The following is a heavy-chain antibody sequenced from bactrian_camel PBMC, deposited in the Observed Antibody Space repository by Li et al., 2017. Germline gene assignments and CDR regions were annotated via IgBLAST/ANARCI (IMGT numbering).Heavy chain of an antibody. CDR1: GNSWSRYYC. J-gene: IGHJ4*01. CDR3: AVKFGSRCHGIQPLFNR. Sequence: LVASGGGSAQAGGSLTLSCAASGNSWSRYYCMGWFRQAPGKERELVAGIDLASSTSYADSVKGRFTITQDSRKKTVFLQMNSLKPEDTAMYYCAVKFGSRCHGIQPLFNRRGQGTQVTVS. CDR2: IDLASST. V-gene: IGHV3S53*01.